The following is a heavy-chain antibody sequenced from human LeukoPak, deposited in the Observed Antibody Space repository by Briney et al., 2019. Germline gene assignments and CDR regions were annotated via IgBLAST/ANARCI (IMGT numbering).Heavy chain of an antibody. Sequence: GGSLRLSCAASGFTFSSYSMNWVRQAPGKGLEWVSSISSSSSYIYYADSVKGRFTISRDNAKNSLYLQMNSLRAEDTAVYYCARSGVGAMGNAYWGQGTLVTVSS. CDR1: GFTFSSYS. V-gene: IGHV3-21*01. J-gene: IGHJ4*02. CDR3: ARSGVGAMGNAY. D-gene: IGHD1-26*01. CDR2: ISSSSSYI.